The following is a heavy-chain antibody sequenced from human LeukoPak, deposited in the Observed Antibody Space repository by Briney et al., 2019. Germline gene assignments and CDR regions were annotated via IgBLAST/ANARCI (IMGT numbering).Heavy chain of an antibody. CDR2: ISGFNGNT. V-gene: IGHV1-18*01. Sequence: ASVKVSCKASGYTFTSYGISWVRQAPGQGLEWMGWISGFNGNTKYALNLQGRVTMTTDTSTSTAYMELSSLRSEDTAVYYCASNDGGYDILTGYYSYFDYWGQGTLVTVSS. D-gene: IGHD3-9*01. CDR3: ASNDGGYDILTGYYSYFDY. CDR1: GYTFTSYG. J-gene: IGHJ4*02.